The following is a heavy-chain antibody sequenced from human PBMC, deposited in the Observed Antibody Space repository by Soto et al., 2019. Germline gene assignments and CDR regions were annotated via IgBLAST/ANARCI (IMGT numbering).Heavy chain of an antibody. CDR3: ARVGPYYDFWSGYRPYNWFDP. Sequence: SETLSLTCTVSGGSISSYYWSWIRQPPGKGLEWIGYIYYSGSTNYDPSLKSRVTISVDTSKNQFSLKLSSVTAADTAVYYCARVGPYYDFWSGYRPYNWFDPWGQGTLVTVSS. CDR2: IYYSGST. J-gene: IGHJ5*02. CDR1: GGSISSYY. D-gene: IGHD3-3*01. V-gene: IGHV4-59*01.